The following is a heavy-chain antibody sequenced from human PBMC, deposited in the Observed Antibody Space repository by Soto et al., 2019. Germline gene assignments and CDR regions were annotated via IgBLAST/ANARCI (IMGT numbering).Heavy chain of an antibody. V-gene: IGHV3-30*18. Sequence: QVQLVESGGGVVQPGRSLRLSCPGSGFTLNTYGMHWVRQAPGKGLEWVAVMSYDGRKEYYVDSVKGRFTISIENSKNPLHLQMNSRREEDTAVYYCVKDPTAGGTGSYYSYWGQGTLVTVSS. D-gene: IGHD3-10*01. J-gene: IGHJ4*02. CDR2: MSYDGRKE. CDR3: VKDPTAGGTGSYYSY. CDR1: GFTLNTYG.